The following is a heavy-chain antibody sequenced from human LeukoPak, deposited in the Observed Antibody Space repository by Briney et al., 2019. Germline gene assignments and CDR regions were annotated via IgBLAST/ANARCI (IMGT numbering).Heavy chain of an antibody. CDR2: IYYSGST. J-gene: IGHJ4*02. D-gene: IGHD5-12*01. CDR3: ARSPTTDYFDY. CDR1: GGSISSYY. Sequence: PETLSLTCTVSGGSISSYYWSWIRQPPGKGLEWIGYIYYSGSTNYNPSLKSRVTISVDTSKNQFSLKLSSVTAADTAVYYCARSPTTDYFDYWGQGTLVTVSS. V-gene: IGHV4-59*01.